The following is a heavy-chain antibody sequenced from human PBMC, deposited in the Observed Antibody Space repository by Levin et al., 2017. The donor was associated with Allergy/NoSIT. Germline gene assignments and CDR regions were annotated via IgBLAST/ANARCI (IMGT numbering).Heavy chain of an antibody. V-gene: IGHV4-34*01. CDR2: INHSGST. Sequence: SETLSLTCAVYGGSFSGYYWSWIRQPPGKGLEWIGEINHSGSTNYNPSLKSRVTISVDTSKNQFSLKLSSVTAADTAVYYCARGRASDPWGQGTLVTVSS. CDR1: GGSFSGYY. CDR3: ARGRASDP. D-gene: IGHD5-24*01. J-gene: IGHJ5*02.